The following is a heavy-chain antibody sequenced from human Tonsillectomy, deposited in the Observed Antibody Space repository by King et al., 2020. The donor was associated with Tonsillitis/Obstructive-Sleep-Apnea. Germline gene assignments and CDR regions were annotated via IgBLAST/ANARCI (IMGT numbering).Heavy chain of an antibody. CDR1: GFSFDDYA. D-gene: IGHD3-22*01. CDR3: AKEDGHYHIDNSGAPSVEY. CDR2: IKWNTGII. J-gene: IGHJ4*02. V-gene: IGHV3-9*01. Sequence: VQLVESGGGLVQPGRSLRLSCAASGFSFDDYAMHWVRQVPGKGLEWVAGIKWNTGIIGYADSVKGRCTISRDNAKNSLYLQMNSLRHEDTALYYCAKEDGHYHIDNSGAPSVEYCGQGALVTVSS.